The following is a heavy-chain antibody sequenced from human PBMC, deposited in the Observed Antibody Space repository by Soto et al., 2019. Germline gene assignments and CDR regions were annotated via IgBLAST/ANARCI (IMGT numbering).Heavy chain of an antibody. CDR3: ANRGYSYGFVIY. V-gene: IGHV1-69*02. CDR1: GGTFSSYT. D-gene: IGHD5-18*01. CDR2: IIPMLGIA. Sequence: ASVKVSCKASGGTFSSYTFSWVRQAPGQGLEWMGRIIPMLGIANYAQKFQGRVTITADKSTSTAYMKKSSLKSEDTSVYYCANRGYSYGFVIYWGQGTLVTVSS. J-gene: IGHJ4*02.